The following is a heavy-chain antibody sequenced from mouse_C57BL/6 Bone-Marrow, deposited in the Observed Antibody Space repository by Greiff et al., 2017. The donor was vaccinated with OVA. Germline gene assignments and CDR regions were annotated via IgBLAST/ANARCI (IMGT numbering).Heavy chain of an antibody. CDR2: IYPGGGYT. CDR1: GYTFTNYW. V-gene: IGHV1-63*01. Sequence: VKLLESGAELVRPGTSVKMSCKASGYTFTNYWIGWAKQRPGHGLEWIGDIYPGGGYTNYNEKFKGKATLTADKSSSTAYMQFSSLTSEDSAIYYCARGSATFHYYAMDYWGQGTSVTVSS. CDR3: ARGSATFHYYAMDY. J-gene: IGHJ4*01. D-gene: IGHD5-5*01.